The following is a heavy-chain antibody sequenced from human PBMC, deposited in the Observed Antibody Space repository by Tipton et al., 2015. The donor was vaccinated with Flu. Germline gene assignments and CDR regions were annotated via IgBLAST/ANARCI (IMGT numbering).Heavy chain of an antibody. CDR3: AREADPLGSYSDFYNYFMDV. J-gene: IGHJ6*03. CDR2: IKQDGSEK. CDR1: GFTISTYW. Sequence: GSLRLSCAASGFTISTYWMSWVRQAPGKGLEWVANIKQDGSEKYYVDSVKGRFTISRDNAKKSLYLQMNSLRVEDTAVYYCAREADPLGSYSDFYNYFMDVWGKGTTVTVSS. V-gene: IGHV3-7*01. D-gene: IGHD3-10*01.